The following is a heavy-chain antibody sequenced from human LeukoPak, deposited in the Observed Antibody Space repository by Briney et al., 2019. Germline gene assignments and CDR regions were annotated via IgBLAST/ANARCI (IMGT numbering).Heavy chain of an antibody. CDR1: GFTVSSNY. CDR3: AKLGSSGWYEDYYYYMDV. V-gene: IGHV3-66*01. D-gene: IGHD6-19*01. CDR2: IYSGDST. Sequence: PGGSLRLSCAASGFTVSSNYMSWVRQAPGKGLEWVSVIYSGDSTYYSDSVKGRFTISRDNSTNTLYLQMNSLRADDTAVYYCAKLGSSGWYEDYYYYMDVWGKGTTVTISS. J-gene: IGHJ6*03.